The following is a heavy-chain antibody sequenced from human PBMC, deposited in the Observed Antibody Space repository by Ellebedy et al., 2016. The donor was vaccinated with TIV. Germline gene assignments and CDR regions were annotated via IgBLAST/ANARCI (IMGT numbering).Heavy chain of an antibody. D-gene: IGHD5-12*01. CDR3: AMGDPTNSGYDPINWFDP. Sequence: AASVKVSCKASGYTFTGYYMHWVRQAPGQGLEWMGWINPNSGGTNYAQKFQGWVTMTRDTSISTAYMELSRLKSDDTAVYYCAMGDPTNSGYDPINWFDPWGQGTLVTVSS. J-gene: IGHJ5*02. CDR1: GYTFTGYY. V-gene: IGHV1-2*04. CDR2: INPNSGGT.